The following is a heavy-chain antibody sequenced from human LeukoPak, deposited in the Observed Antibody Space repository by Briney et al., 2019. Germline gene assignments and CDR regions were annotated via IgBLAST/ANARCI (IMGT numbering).Heavy chain of an antibody. D-gene: IGHD1-20*01. Sequence: SVEVSCQASGGTFSSYAISWVRQAPGQGLEWMGGIIPIFGTANYAQKFQGRVTITTDESTSTAYMELSSLRSEDTAVYYCAREKYNWNDRYYYMDVWGKGTTVTVSS. CDR3: AREKYNWNDRYYYMDV. CDR1: GGTFSSYA. V-gene: IGHV1-69*05. J-gene: IGHJ6*03. CDR2: IIPIFGTA.